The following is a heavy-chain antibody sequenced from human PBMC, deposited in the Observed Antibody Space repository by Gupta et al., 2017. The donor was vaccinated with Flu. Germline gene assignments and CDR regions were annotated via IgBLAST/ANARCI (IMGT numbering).Heavy chain of an antibody. D-gene: IGHD6-13*01. V-gene: IGHV3-23*01. J-gene: IGHJ4*02. CDR2: ISAAGGTT. Sequence: PGKGLEWVSVISAAGGTTYYAASVKGRFTISRDNSKNTLYLQMNSLGPEDTAVYYCAKGRGIAAADRGGYFDHWGQGTLVTVSS. CDR3: AKGRGIAAADRGGYFDH.